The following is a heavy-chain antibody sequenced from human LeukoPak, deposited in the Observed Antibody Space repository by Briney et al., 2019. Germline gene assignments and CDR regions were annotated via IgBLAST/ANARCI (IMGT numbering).Heavy chain of an antibody. J-gene: IGHJ5*02. CDR2: ISYDGSNK. CDR3: ASGKYRYGDNWFDP. V-gene: IGHV3-30*04. D-gene: IGHD5-18*01. Sequence: GGSLRLSCAASGFTFDDYAVHWVRQAPGKGLEWVAVISYDGSNKYYADSVKGRFTISRDNSKNTLYLQMNSLRAEDTAVYFCASGKYRYGDNWFDPWGQGTLVTVSS. CDR1: GFTFDDYA.